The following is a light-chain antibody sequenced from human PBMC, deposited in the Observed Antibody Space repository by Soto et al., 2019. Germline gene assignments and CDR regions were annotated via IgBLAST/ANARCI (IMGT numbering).Light chain of an antibody. CDR1: QSVSRN. CDR2: GAS. Sequence: EIVMTQSPATLSVSPGDRATLSCRAGQSVSRNLDWYQQKPGQAPRLLIYGASTRATGIPARFSGSGSGTEFTLTISSLLSADVSVYYCQQYNNWPAITFGQGTRLEIK. V-gene: IGKV3D-15*01. CDR3: QQYNNWPAIT. J-gene: IGKJ5*01.